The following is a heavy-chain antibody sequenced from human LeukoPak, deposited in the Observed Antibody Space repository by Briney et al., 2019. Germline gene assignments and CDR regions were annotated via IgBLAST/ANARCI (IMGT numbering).Heavy chain of an antibody. CDR1: GGSISSYY. J-gene: IGHJ4*02. CDR2: IYYSGST. Sequence: SETLSLTCAVSGGSISSYYWSWIRQPPGKGLEWIGYIYYSGSTNYNTSLKSRVTISVDTSKNQFSLKLSSVTAADTAVYYCARHGVYSSSWYNFDYWGQGTLVTVSS. V-gene: IGHV4-59*08. D-gene: IGHD6-13*01. CDR3: ARHGVYSSSWYNFDY.